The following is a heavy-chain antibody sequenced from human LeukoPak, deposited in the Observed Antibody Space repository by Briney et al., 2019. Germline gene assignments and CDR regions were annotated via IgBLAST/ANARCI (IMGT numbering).Heavy chain of an antibody. CDR2: IGTAGDT. V-gene: IGHV3-13*01. CDR1: GFTFSSYD. D-gene: IGHD2-15*01. J-gene: IGHJ4*02. Sequence: PGGSLRLSCAASGFTFSSYDMYWARQSTGKGLEWVSAIGTAGDTYYPGSVKGRFTISRENAKNSLYLQMNSLRVGDTAVYYCVRGPYCSGGSCYGHFDYWGQGTLVTASS. CDR3: VRGPYCSGGSCYGHFDY.